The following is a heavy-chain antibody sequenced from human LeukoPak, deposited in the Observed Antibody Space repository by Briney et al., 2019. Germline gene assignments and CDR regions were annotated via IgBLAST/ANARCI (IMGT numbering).Heavy chain of an antibody. D-gene: IGHD1-7*01. V-gene: IGHV1-8*01. Sequence: ASVKVSCKASGYTFTSYDINWVRQATGQGLEWMGWMNPNSGNTGYAQKLQGRVTMTTDTSTSTAYMELRSLRSDDTAVYYCARDGRNYPPYYYYGMDVWGQGTTVTVSS. CDR3: ARDGRNYPPYYYYGMDV. CDR2: MNPNSGNT. CDR1: GYTFTSYD. J-gene: IGHJ6*02.